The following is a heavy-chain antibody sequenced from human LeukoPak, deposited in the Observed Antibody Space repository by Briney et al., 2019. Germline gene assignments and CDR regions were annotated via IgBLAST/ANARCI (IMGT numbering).Heavy chain of an antibody. Sequence: PGGSLRLSCAASGFTVSSNYMSWVRQAPGKGLEWVSVIYAGGSTYYADSVKGRFTISRDNSKNTLYLQMSSLRAEDTAVYYCARGFCSGGSCYDFDYWAQGTLVTVSS. CDR3: ARGFCSGGSCYDFDY. CDR1: GFTVSSNY. CDR2: IYAGGST. D-gene: IGHD2-15*01. V-gene: IGHV3-53*01. J-gene: IGHJ4*02.